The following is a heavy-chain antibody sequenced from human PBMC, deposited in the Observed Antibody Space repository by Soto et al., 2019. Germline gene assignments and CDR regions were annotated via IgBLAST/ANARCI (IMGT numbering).Heavy chain of an antibody. Sequence: SETLSLTCTVSGGSISSGGYYWSWIRQHPGKGLEWIGYIYYSGSTYYNPSLKSRVTISVDTSKNQFSLKLSSVTAADTAVYYCARGIAAARMLGAFDIWGQGTMGTVS. CDR3: ARGIAAARMLGAFDI. D-gene: IGHD6-13*01. CDR1: GGSISSGGYY. CDR2: IYYSGST. V-gene: IGHV4-31*03. J-gene: IGHJ3*02.